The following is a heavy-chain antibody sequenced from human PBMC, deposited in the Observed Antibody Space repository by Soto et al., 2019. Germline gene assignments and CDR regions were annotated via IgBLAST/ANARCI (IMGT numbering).Heavy chain of an antibody. D-gene: IGHD3-10*01. Sequence: SETLSLTCAVSGGSISSGGYSWSRIRQPPGKGLDWIGYIYHSGSTYYNPSLRTRVTMSVDRSKNQFSLKLNSVTAADTAVSACARTRGQLGLGESCFESWGRGTLVTVSS. V-gene: IGHV4-30-2*01. CDR1: GGSISSGGYS. J-gene: IGHJ5*01. CDR2: IYHSGST. CDR3: ARTRGQLGLGESCFES.